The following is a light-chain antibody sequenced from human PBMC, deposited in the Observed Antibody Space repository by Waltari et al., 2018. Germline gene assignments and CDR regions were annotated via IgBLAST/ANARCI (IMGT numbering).Light chain of an antibody. V-gene: IGLV1-47*01. CDR2: RNN. Sequence: QSVLTQPPSASGTPGQRVPISCAGSSSNIVSNYVYWYQQLPGPAPTLLIYRNNQRPSGVPDRFSGSTSGTSASLDISGLRSEDEADYYCAAWDDSLSGYVFGTGTKVTVL. CDR1: SSNIVSNY. CDR3: AAWDDSLSGYV. J-gene: IGLJ1*01.